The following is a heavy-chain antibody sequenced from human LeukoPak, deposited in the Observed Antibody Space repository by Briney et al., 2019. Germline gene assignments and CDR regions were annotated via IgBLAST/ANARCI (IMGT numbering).Heavy chain of an antibody. Sequence: PGGSLRLSCAASGFTFSIYAMSWVRQAPGKELEWVSSISRSGGSTYYADSVKGRFTISRDNSNNTLYLQMNSLRDEDTAVYYCAQDGYNSDIFYFDFWGQGTLVPVSS. CDR2: ISRSGGST. J-gene: IGHJ4*02. V-gene: IGHV3-23*01. CDR3: AQDGYNSDIFYFDF. CDR1: GFTFSIYA. D-gene: IGHD1-1*01.